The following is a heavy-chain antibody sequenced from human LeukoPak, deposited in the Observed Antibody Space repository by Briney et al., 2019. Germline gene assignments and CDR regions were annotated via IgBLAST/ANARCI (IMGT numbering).Heavy chain of an antibody. D-gene: IGHD3-3*01. CDR2: ISGSGGST. CDR3: AKVRSGYYYYGMDV. V-gene: IGHV3-23*01. CDR1: GLTFSSYA. Sequence: PGGSLRLSCAASGLTFSSYAMSWVRQAPGKGLEWVSAISGSGGSTYYADSVKGRFTISRDNSKNTLYLQMNSLRAEDTAVYYCAKVRSGYYYYGMDVWGQGTTVTVSS. J-gene: IGHJ6*02.